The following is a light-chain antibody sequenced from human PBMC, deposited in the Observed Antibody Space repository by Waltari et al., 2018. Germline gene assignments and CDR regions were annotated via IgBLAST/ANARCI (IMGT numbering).Light chain of an antibody. CDR3: QQGYGTPYS. V-gene: IGKV1-39*01. CDR2: NAS. Sequence: IQMPQSPSSLSASVGDRVTISCRASENVNNCLSWYQQKPGKAPKLLNNNASTLQSGVPSRFSDSGSGTDYTFTISGLQSEDVATYYCQQGYGTPYSFGQGTKVEIK. J-gene: IGKJ2*03. CDR1: ENVNNC.